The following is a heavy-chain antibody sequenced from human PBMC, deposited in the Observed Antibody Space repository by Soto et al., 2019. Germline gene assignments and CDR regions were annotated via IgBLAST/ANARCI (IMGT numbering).Heavy chain of an antibody. J-gene: IGHJ4*02. CDR2: IKKDGSEK. CDR1: GFTFSNYW. CDR3: ARTFGGITVYDY. V-gene: IGHV3-7*01. Sequence: QPGGSLRLSCAASGFTFSNYWLSWVRQAPGKGLEWVANIKKDGSEKYYVGSVVGRFTISRDNAENSLYLQMNSLRTEDTALYYCARTFGGITVYDYWGRGTLVTVSS. D-gene: IGHD3-16*02.